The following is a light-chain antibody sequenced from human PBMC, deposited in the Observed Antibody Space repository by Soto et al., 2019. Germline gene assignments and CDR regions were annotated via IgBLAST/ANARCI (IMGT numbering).Light chain of an antibody. CDR2: VAS. CDR1: QGISSS. J-gene: IGKJ4*01. Sequence: DVQLTQSPSFLSASFRDRVTITCRASQGISSSLAWYQQKPGKAPKLLISVASTVQSGVPSRFSGSGSGTEFTLTISSLQPEDSATYYCQQLKTYPFTFGGGTKVEIK. CDR3: QQLKTYPFT. V-gene: IGKV1-9*01.